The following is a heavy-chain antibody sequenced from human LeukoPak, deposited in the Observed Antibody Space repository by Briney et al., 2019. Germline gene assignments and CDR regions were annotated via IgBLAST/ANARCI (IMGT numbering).Heavy chain of an antibody. D-gene: IGHD3-16*02. CDR1: GYTFTCYY. V-gene: IGHV1-2*02. CDR2: INPKSGGT. J-gene: IGHJ4*02. Sequence: ASVKVSCKASGYTFTCYYMHWLRQAPGQGLEWMGWINPKSGGTNYAQKFQGRVTMTRDTSISTAYMELSRLRSDDTAVYYCARIAGGRLGELSLDGYFDYWGQGTLVTVSS. CDR3: ARIAGGRLGELSLDGYFDY.